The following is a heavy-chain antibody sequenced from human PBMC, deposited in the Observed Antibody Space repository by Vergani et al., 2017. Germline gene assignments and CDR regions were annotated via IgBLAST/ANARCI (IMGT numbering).Heavy chain of an antibody. Sequence: QVQLLQSGSELKKPGASVRISCEASGYTFTNYRLIWVRQAPGQGLEFMGWINTNSGNPTYAPGFTGRFVFSLDTSVSTAYLQISGLKAEDSAVYYCARGRQWRLTEYLYGMDVWGQGTTVTVSS. J-gene: IGHJ6*02. V-gene: IGHV7-4-1*02. CDR3: ARGRQWRLTEYLYGMDV. CDR2: INTNSGNP. CDR1: GYTFTNYR. D-gene: IGHD6-19*01.